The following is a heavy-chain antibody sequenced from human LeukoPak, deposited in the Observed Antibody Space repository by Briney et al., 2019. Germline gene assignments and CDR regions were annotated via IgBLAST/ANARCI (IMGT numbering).Heavy chain of an antibody. J-gene: IGHJ4*02. CDR3: AKGEYSSGWYSEW. V-gene: IGHV3-23*01. CDR1: GFTFSSYA. CDR2: IGGSGGST. Sequence: GGSLRLSCAASGFTFSSYAMNWVRQAPGKGLEWVSAIGGSGGSTYYADSVKGRFTISRDNSKNTLYLQMNSLRAEDTALYYCAKGEYSSGWYSEWWGQGTLVTVSS. D-gene: IGHD6-19*01.